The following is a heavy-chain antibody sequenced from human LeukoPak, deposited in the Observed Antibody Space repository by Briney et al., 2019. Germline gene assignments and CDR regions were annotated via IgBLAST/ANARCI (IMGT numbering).Heavy chain of an antibody. D-gene: IGHD4-23*01. CDR1: GFTFSDFT. V-gene: IGHV3-21*01. CDR2: IGGSSDSYI. Sequence: PGGSLRLSCAGSGFTFSDFTINWVRQAPGKGLEWVSCIGGSSDSYIYYADSVRGRFTISRDNAKNSLYLQMNSLRAEDTAVYYCARDGDTVLTRGYYYYMDVWGKGTTVTVSS. J-gene: IGHJ6*03. CDR3: ARDGDTVLTRGYYYYMDV.